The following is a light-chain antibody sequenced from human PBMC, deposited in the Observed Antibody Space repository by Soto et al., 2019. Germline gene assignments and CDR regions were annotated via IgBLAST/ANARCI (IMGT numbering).Light chain of an antibody. Sequence: DIQMTQSPSTQSASVGDRVTITCRASQSISSWLAWYQQKPGKAPKLLIYKASSLESGVPSRFSGSGSGTEFTLTISSLQPDDFATYYCQQYNSYWWTFGQGTKVEIK. CDR3: QQYNSYWWT. CDR2: KAS. V-gene: IGKV1-5*03. J-gene: IGKJ1*01. CDR1: QSISSW.